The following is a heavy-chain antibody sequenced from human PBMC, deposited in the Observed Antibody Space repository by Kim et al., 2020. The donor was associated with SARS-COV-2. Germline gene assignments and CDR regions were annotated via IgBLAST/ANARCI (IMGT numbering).Heavy chain of an antibody. Sequence: GGSLRLSCAASGFIFSSYGLNWVRQAPGKGLEWLSYISSSSSTIYYADSVKGRFTISRDNARNSLYLQMNGLRAEDTAVYYCVRTSDDYALRAFDIWGQGTMVTVSS. V-gene: IGHV3-48*04. CDR1: GFIFSSYG. D-gene: IGHD4-17*01. CDR3: VRTSDDYALRAFDI. CDR2: ISSSSSTI. J-gene: IGHJ3*02.